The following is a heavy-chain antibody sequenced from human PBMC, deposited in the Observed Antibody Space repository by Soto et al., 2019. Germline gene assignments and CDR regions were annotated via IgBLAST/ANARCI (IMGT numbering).Heavy chain of an antibody. V-gene: IGHV3-33*01. J-gene: IGHJ6*02. CDR2: IWYDGSNK. CDR3: AVSGDYYYGMDV. D-gene: IGHD7-27*01. Sequence: QVQLVESGGGVVQPGRSLRLSCAASGFTFSSYGMHWVRQAPGKGLEWVAVIWYDGSNKDYADSVKGRFTISIDNSKNTLYLQMTSLRGGDTAVYYCAVSGDYYYGMDVWGQGTTVTVSS. CDR1: GFTFSSYG.